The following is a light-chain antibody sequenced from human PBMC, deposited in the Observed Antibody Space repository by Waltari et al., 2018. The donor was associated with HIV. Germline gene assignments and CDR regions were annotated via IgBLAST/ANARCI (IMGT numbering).Light chain of an antibody. Sequence: SYELTQPPSVSVSPGQTAIIICSGDKLGDKYASWYQQKPGQSPVLVIYEDVKRPSGIPERFSGSNSGNTATLTISGTQAMDESDYYCQAWDSHNVIFGGGTKLTVL. CDR3: QAWDSHNVI. V-gene: IGLV3-1*01. CDR1: KLGDKY. J-gene: IGLJ2*01. CDR2: EDV.